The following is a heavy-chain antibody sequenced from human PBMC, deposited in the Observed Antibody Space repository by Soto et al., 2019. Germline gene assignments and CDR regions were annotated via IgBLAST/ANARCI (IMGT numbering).Heavy chain of an antibody. CDR3: ARDPAIYSGKFDYGLDV. D-gene: IGHD4-4*01. CDR1: GFTFSSYE. V-gene: IGHV3-48*03. Sequence: PGGSLRLSCAVSGFTFSSYEMNWVRQAPGKGLEWVSYIDTSGKTIYYADSVRGRFTISRDNAKNSLYLQMNSLRAEDTAVYFCARDPAIYSGKFDYGLDVWGRGTTVTVSS. CDR2: IDTSGKTI. J-gene: IGHJ6*02.